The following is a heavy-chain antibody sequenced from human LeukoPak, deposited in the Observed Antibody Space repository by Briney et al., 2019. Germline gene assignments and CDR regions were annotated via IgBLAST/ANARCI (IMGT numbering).Heavy chain of an antibody. V-gene: IGHV3-43*01. CDR2: INWDGSNT. CDR3: ARVLRYCSGGNCYSGGLGYMDV. Sequence: HPGGSLRLSCAGSGFIFNDYTMHWVRQAPGKGLEWVSLINWDGSNTYYGDSVKGRFTISRDNAKNSLFLQMNSLRAEDTAVYYCARVLRYCSGGNCYSGGLGYMDVWGKGTTVTISS. CDR1: GFIFNDYT. J-gene: IGHJ6*03. D-gene: IGHD2-15*01.